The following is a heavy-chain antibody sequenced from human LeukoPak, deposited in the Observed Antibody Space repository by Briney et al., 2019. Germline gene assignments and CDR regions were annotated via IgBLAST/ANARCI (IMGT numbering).Heavy chain of an antibody. Sequence: GGSLRLSCAASGFTFSDFAVPWVRQSPVKGLEWVAAISHDGYNSYYADSLKGRFTISRDNSKNTLSLQMSGLRAEDTAVYYCARALIAVAAPGAYWGQGTLVTVSS. J-gene: IGHJ4*02. CDR2: ISHDGYNS. D-gene: IGHD6-19*01. CDR1: GFTFSDFA. CDR3: ARALIAVAAPGAY. V-gene: IGHV3-30-3*01.